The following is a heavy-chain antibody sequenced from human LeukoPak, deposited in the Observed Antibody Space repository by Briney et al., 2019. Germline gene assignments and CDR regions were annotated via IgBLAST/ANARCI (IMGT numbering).Heavy chain of an antibody. V-gene: IGHV4-34*01. Sequence: SETLSLTCTVSGGSISSYYWSWIRQPAGKGLEWIGEINHSGSTNYNPSLKSRVTISVDTSKNQFSLKLNSVTAADTAVYYCARSLGYALLGYWGQGTLVTVSS. J-gene: IGHJ4*02. D-gene: IGHD3-16*01. CDR3: ARSLGYALLGY. CDR1: GGSISSYY. CDR2: INHSGST.